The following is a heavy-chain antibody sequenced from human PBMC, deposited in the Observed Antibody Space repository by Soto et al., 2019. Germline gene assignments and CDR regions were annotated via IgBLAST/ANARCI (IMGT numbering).Heavy chain of an antibody. Sequence: GSLRLSCSASAINFRSYAMSWVRQAPGKGLEWASAVGGSGSDTYYADSVKGRFTISRDDSKNTLYLHMSSLRVEDTAIYYCAKRQSFDFWSGYLPFFDYWGQGTPVTVSS. CDR1: AINFRSYA. D-gene: IGHD3-3*01. CDR3: AKRQSFDFWSGYLPFFDY. J-gene: IGHJ4*02. V-gene: IGHV3-23*01. CDR2: VGGSGSDT.